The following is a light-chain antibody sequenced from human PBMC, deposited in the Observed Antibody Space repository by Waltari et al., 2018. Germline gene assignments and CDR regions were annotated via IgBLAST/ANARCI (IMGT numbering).Light chain of an antibody. V-gene: IGKV1-27*01. CDR1: QGISNY. J-gene: IGKJ3*01. CDR2: AAS. CDR3: QKYDSVPFT. Sequence: PSSLSASVGDRVTITCRASQGISNYLAWYQQTPGKVPKLLIYAASTLQSGVPSRFRGSGSGTDFTLTISSLQPEDVATYYCQKYDSVPFTFGPGTKVDI.